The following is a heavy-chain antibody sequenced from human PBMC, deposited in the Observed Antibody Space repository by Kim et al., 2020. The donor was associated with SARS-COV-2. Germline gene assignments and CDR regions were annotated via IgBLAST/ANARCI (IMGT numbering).Heavy chain of an antibody. J-gene: IGHJ6*02. CDR1: GGTFSSYA. CDR3: ATNYGGYCTNGVCWAPPDYNYYGMDV. D-gene: IGHD2-8*01. Sequence: SVKVSCKASGGTFSSYAISWVRQAPGQGLEWMGGIIPIFGTANYAQKFQGRVTSTADESTSTAYMELSSLRSEDMAGYYCATNYGGYCTNGVCWAPPDYNYYGMDVWGQGTPVTVSS. V-gene: IGHV1-69*13. CDR2: IIPIFGTA.